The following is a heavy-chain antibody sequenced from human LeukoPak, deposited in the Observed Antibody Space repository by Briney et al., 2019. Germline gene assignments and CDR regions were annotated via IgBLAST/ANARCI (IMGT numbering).Heavy chain of an antibody. CDR2: IYHSGST. CDR3: ARTPDDVAGFYYFDY. CDR1: GGSISSGGYY. V-gene: IGHV4-30-2*01. Sequence: SETLSLTCTVSGGSISSGGYYWSWIRQPPGKGLEWIGYIYHSGSTYYNPSLKSRVTISVDRSKNQFSLKLSSVTAADTAVYYCARTPDDVAGFYYFDYWGQGTLVTVSS. D-gene: IGHD6-19*01. J-gene: IGHJ4*02.